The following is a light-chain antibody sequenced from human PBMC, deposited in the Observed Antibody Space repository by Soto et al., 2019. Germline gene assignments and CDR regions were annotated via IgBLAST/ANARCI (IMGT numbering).Light chain of an antibody. Sequence: QSVLTQPASVSGSPGQSITLSCTGTSSDVGNYDFVSWYQQHPGKAPKLIIYEVTNRPSGVSSRFSGSKSGNTASLTISGLRSEDEAAYYCSSYPTSTSILDVFGTGTKVTVL. CDR2: EVT. J-gene: IGLJ1*01. V-gene: IGLV2-14*01. CDR1: SSDVGNYDF. CDR3: SSYPTSTSILDV.